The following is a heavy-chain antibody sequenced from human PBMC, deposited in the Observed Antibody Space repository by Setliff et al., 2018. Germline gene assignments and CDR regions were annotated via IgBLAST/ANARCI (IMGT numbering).Heavy chain of an antibody. CDR1: GGSFSTYY. V-gene: IGHV4-34*01. CDR2: ISHSGST. Sequence: PSETLSLTCAVYGGSFSTYYWIWIRQPPGKGLEWIGEISHSGSTNYNPSLKSRVTILSDTSKNQFPLILSSVTGADTAVYYCSRDGAEGSGSYGWAFDIWGQGTMVTVSS. J-gene: IGHJ3*02. D-gene: IGHD3-10*01. CDR3: SRDGAEGSGSYGWAFDI.